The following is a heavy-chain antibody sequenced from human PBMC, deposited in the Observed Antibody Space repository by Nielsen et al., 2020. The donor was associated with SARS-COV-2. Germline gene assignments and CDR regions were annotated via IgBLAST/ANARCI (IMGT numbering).Heavy chain of an antibody. J-gene: IGHJ6*02. D-gene: IGHD3-3*01. CDR2: IYYSGST. V-gene: IGHV4-30-4*01. CDR3: ARERVEGITIFGVVTRYGMDV. Sequence: WIRQPPGKGLEWIGYIYYSGSTYYNPSLKSRVTISVDTSKNQFSLKLSSVTAADTALYYCARERVEGITIFGVVTRYGMDVWGQGTTVTVSS.